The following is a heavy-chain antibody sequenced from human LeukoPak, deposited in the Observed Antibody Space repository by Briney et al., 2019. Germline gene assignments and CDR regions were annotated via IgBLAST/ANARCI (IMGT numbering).Heavy chain of an antibody. V-gene: IGHV4-59*08. J-gene: IGHJ5*02. D-gene: IGHD6-19*01. CDR1: GVSINTYY. CDR3: ARQGRGSGWFLP. Sequence: PSETLSLTCTVSGVSINTYYWGWIRQPPGKGLEWIGYIYYTGTTNNNPSLKSRVTISVDTSKNQFSLNLSSVTAADTAVYYCARQGRGSGWFLPWGQGTLVTVSS. CDR2: IYYTGTT.